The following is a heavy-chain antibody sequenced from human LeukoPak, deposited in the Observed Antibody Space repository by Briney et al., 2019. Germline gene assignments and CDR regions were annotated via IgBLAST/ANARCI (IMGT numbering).Heavy chain of an antibody. CDR2: MLYSGST. Sequence: SETLSLTCTVSGASISNFYWSWIRQAPGQGLEWIGYMLYSGSTNQKPSLRSRVTISVDRSKNQFSLKLSSVTAADTAVYYCARDRDIYSSSRDEYFQHWGQGTLVTVSS. J-gene: IGHJ1*01. V-gene: IGHV4-59*12. D-gene: IGHD6-13*01. CDR3: ARDRDIYSSSRDEYFQH. CDR1: GASISNFY.